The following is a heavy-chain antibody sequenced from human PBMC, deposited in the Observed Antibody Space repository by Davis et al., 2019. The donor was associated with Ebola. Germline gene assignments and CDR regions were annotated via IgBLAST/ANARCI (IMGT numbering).Heavy chain of an antibody. D-gene: IGHD6-25*01. CDR1: GGSFSGYY. Sequence: MPSETLSLTCAVYGGSFSGYYWSWIRQPPGKGLEWIGEINHSGSTNYNPSLKSRVTISVDTSKNQFSLKLSSVTAADTAVYYCARLKQRLDPGWFDPWGQGTLVTVSS. CDR3: ARLKQRLDPGWFDP. CDR2: INHSGST. J-gene: IGHJ5*02. V-gene: IGHV4-34*01.